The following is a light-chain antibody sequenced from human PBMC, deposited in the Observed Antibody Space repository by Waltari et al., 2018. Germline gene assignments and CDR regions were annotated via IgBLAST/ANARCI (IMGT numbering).Light chain of an antibody. J-gene: IGKJ2*01. V-gene: IGKV3-20*01. Sequence: VLTQSPGTLSLSAGERATLSCRASQSITKKFFAWYQQKPGQAPRLLIYGASSRAAGIPDRFSGSGSGTDFTLTISRLEPEDSAVYYCQQYGSSVMYTFSQGTKLEIK. CDR3: QQYGSSVMYT. CDR2: GAS. CDR1: QSITKKF.